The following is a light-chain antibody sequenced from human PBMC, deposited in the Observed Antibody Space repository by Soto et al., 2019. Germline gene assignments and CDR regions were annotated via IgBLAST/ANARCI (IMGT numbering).Light chain of an antibody. CDR1: NSNIGAGYD. CDR3: QSYCDRLSGYV. CDR2: GNS. V-gene: IGLV1-40*01. Sequence: QSVLTQPPSVSGAPGQRVTISCTGSNSNIGAGYDVHWYQQLPGTAPKLLIYGNSNRPSGVPDRFSGSKSGNSASLTITGLQAEDEADYYCQSYCDRLSGYVFGNGTKATV. J-gene: IGLJ1*01.